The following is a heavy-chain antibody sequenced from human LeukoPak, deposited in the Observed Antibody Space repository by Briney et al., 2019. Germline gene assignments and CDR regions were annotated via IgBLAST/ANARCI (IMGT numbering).Heavy chain of an antibody. D-gene: IGHD1-7*01. V-gene: IGHV3-23*01. CDR2: ISGSGGST. Sequence: PGGSLRLSCAASGFTFSSYGMSWVRQAPGKGLEWVSAISGSGGSTYYADSVKGRFTISRDNSKNTLYLQMNSLRAEDTAVYYCLTVRKYLRVGWNSNFDYWGQGTLVTVSS. CDR3: LTVRKYLRVGWNSNFDY. J-gene: IGHJ4*02. CDR1: GFTFSSYG.